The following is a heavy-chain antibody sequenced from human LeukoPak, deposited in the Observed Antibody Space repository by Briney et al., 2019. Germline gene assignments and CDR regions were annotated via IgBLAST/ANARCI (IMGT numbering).Heavy chain of an antibody. CDR2: IYTDGST. V-gene: IGHV4-4*07. CDR1: GGSISSYY. J-gene: IGHJ4*02. D-gene: IGHD3-22*01. CDR3: ARDAYYYDSSGYYNSDY. Sequence: SETLSLTCTVSGGSISSYYWSWIRQPAGKGLGWIGRIYTDGSTYYNPSLKSRVTMSVDTSKNQFSLKLTSATAADTAVYYCARDAYYYDSSGYYNSDYWGQGTLVTVSS.